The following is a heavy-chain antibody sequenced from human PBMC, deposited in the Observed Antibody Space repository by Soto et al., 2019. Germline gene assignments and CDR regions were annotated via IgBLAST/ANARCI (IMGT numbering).Heavy chain of an antibody. Sequence: GGSLRLSCAASGFTFSDYYMSWIRQAPGKGLEWVSYISSSGSTIYYADSVKGRFTIPRDNAKNSLYLQMNSLRAEDTAVYYCATRYCSGGSCYQTFYYYYGMDVWGQGTTVTVSS. CDR1: GFTFSDYY. V-gene: IGHV3-11*01. D-gene: IGHD2-15*01. J-gene: IGHJ6*02. CDR2: ISSSGSTI. CDR3: ATRYCSGGSCYQTFYYYYGMDV.